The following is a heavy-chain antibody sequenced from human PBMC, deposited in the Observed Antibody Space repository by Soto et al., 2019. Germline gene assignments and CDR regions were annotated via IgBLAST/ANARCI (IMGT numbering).Heavy chain of an antibody. CDR2: VWYDGSNK. J-gene: IGHJ6*02. Sequence: GGSLTLSSAASGFTFSSYGMHWVRQAPGQGLEGVAVVWYDGSNKYYADSVKGRFTISRDNSKNTLYLRMNSLRAEDTAVYYCARDRLEVYYYYGMDVWGQGTTVTVSS. V-gene: IGHV3-33*01. D-gene: IGHD1-1*01. CDR3: ARDRLEVYYYYGMDV. CDR1: GFTFSSYG.